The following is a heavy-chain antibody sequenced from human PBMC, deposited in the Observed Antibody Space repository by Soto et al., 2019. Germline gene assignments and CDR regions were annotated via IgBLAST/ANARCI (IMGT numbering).Heavy chain of an antibody. CDR3: AYSRFLEWSLYGMDV. D-gene: IGHD3-3*01. CDR1: GGTFSSYA. Sequence: ASVKVSCKASGGTFSSYAISWVRQAPGQGLEWMGGIIPIFGTANYAQKFQGRVTITADKSTSTAYMELSSLRSEDTAVYYCAYSRFLEWSLYGMDVWGQGTTVTSP. CDR2: IIPIFGTA. J-gene: IGHJ6*02. V-gene: IGHV1-69*06.